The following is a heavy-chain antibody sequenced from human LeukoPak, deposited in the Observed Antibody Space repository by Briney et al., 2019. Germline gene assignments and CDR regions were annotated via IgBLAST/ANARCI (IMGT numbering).Heavy chain of an antibody. Sequence: GGPLRLSCAASGFTFSSYSMNWVRQAPGKGLEWVSSISSSSSYIYYADSVKGRFTISRDNAKNSLYLQMNSLRAEDTAVYYCAREVYGDYGVDYWGQGTLVTVSS. CDR3: AREVYGDYGVDY. CDR1: GFTFSSYS. J-gene: IGHJ4*02. CDR2: ISSSSSYI. V-gene: IGHV3-21*01. D-gene: IGHD4-17*01.